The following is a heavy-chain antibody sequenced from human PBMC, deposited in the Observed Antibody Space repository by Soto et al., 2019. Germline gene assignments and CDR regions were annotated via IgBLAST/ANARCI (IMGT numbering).Heavy chain of an antibody. Sequence: QVQLVESGGGVVQPGRSLRLSCAASGFTFSSYGMHWVRQAPGKGLEWVAVIWYDGSNKYYADSVKGRFTISRDNFQNPLDLQMNSLRAEDTAVYYCARASERGYSYGSGIDYWGQGTLVTVSS. D-gene: IGHD5-18*01. J-gene: IGHJ4*02. CDR3: ARASERGYSYGSGIDY. CDR2: IWYDGSNK. CDR1: GFTFSSYG. V-gene: IGHV3-33*01.